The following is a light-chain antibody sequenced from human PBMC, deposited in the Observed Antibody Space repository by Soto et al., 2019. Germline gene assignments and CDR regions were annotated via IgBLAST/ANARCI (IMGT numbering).Light chain of an antibody. CDR1: QRITNY. V-gene: IGKV1-39*01. Sequence: DIQMTQSPSSLSASVGDRVTITCRASQRITNYYNWYQQKPGKAPKLLLYAISTLQSGVPSRLGGSGSGTEFTLTISSLQPDDFATYYCQQSYSTPYTFGQGTKVDIK. CDR3: QQSYSTPYT. CDR2: AIS. J-gene: IGKJ2*01.